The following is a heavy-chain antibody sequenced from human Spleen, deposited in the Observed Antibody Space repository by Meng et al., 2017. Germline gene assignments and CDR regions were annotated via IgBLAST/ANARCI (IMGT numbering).Heavy chain of an antibody. J-gene: IGHJ5*02. CDR1: LFSLRPRAVG. D-gene: IGHD3-3*02. CDR3: AIEHYPKRWFDP. Sequence: QTSLKESGPTLVHPTQTFRLTCTCFLFSLRPRAVGEGFIRQPSRKALDWIALISWDVDDRYSLSLKSRISATKDTPKNQVVLNMTNMDSVETLTYDCAIEHYPKRWFDPWGQGTLVTVSS. CDR2: ISWDVDD. V-gene: IGHV2-5*02.